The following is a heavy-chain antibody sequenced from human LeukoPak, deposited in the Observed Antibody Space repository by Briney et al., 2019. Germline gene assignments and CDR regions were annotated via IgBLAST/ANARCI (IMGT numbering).Heavy chain of an antibody. CDR3: ASGDMNGWYFDR. CDR1: AFIFHDHG. V-gene: IGHV3-20*04. D-gene: IGHD6-19*01. CDR2: INWDGTST. Sequence: PGGSLRLSCAASAFIFHDHGMIWVRQGPGKGLEWVSGINWDGTSTGYADSVKGRFTISGDNAKNSLYLQMNSLRVEDTALYYCASGDMNGWYFDRWGQGTLVTVSS. J-gene: IGHJ4*02.